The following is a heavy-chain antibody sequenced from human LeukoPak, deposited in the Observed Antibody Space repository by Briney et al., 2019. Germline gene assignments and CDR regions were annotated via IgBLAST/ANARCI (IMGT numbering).Heavy chain of an antibody. D-gene: IGHD2-15*01. V-gene: IGHV1-18*04. CDR3: ARVRAATYYYYGMDV. CDR1: GYTFTSYG. J-gene: IGHJ6*04. CDR2: ISAYNGNT. Sequence: ASVKVSCKASGYTFTSYGISWVRQAPGQGLEWTGWISAYNGNTNYAQKLQGRVTMTTDTSTSTAYMELRSLRSDDTAVYYCARVRAATYYYYGMDVWGKGTTVTVSS.